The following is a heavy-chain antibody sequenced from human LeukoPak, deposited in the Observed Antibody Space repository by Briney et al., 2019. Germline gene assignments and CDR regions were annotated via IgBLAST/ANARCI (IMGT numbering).Heavy chain of an antibody. Sequence: GGSLRLSCAASGFIVGHYYMSWVRQAPGKGLECVSVIYTDDTTYYADSVKGRFTISRDDSKNTLSLQMDSLSAEDTAVYYCARDRAAADPWGQGTLVTVSS. D-gene: IGHD6-13*01. CDR3: ARDRAAADP. J-gene: IGHJ5*02. V-gene: IGHV3-53*01. CDR1: GFIVGHYY. CDR2: IYTDDTT.